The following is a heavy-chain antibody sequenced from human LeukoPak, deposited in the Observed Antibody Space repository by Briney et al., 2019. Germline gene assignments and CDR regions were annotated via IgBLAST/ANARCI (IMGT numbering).Heavy chain of an antibody. V-gene: IGHV4-59*02. Sequence: PSETPSLAFTLSGASVGGNCWSWIRQPPGKGLEWIGYIYYSGSTNYNPSLKSRVTISVDTSKNQFSLKLSSVTVSDTAVYYCARDSPPTRDHDFWSGYYNPKGSYYDYDMDDWGQGTMVTVSS. D-gene: IGHD3-3*01. J-gene: IGHJ6*02. CDR2: IYYSGST. CDR3: ARDSPPTRDHDFWSGYYNPKGSYYDYDMDD. CDR1: GASVGGNC.